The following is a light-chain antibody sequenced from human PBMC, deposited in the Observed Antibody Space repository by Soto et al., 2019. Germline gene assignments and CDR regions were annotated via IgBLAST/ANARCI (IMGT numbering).Light chain of an antibody. V-gene: IGKV3-11*01. Sequence: EIVLTQSPATLSLSPGERATLSCRASQSVSSYLAWYQQKPGQAPRLLIYDASNRATGIPARFSGSASGTDFTLTISSLDPEDFAVYYCQQRSNLPPYTFGQGTKLEI. CDR3: QQRSNLPPYT. J-gene: IGKJ2*01. CDR2: DAS. CDR1: QSVSSY.